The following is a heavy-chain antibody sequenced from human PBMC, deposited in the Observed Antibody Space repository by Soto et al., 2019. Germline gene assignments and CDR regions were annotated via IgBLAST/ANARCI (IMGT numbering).Heavy chain of an antibody. CDR1: GFTFSSYW. CDR3: ARDCSTTSCYLAPYFYYGMDV. V-gene: IGHV3-7*01. Sequence: GGSLRLSCAASGFTFSSYWMSWVRQAPGKGLEWVANIKQDGSEKYYVDSVKGRFTISRDNAKKSLYLQMNSLRAEDTAVYYCARDCSTTSCYLAPYFYYGMDVWGQGTTVTISS. J-gene: IGHJ6*02. CDR2: IKQDGSEK. D-gene: IGHD2-2*01.